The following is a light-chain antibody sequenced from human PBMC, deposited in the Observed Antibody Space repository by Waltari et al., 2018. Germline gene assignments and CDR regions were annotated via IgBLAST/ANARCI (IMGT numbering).Light chain of an antibody. J-gene: IGKJ2*01. Sequence: EIVLTQSPATLSLSPGETATLSCRASQSVGTYLAWYQQKPGQAPRLLIYDASNRATGHPDRFRGSGSGTDFTLTISSLEPEDFAVYYCQQRSSWTPHTFGQGARLEIK. CDR3: QQRSSWTPHT. CDR1: QSVGTY. V-gene: IGKV3-11*01. CDR2: DAS.